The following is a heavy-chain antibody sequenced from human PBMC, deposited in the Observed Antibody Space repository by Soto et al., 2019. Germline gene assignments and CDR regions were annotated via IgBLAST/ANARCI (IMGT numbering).Heavy chain of an antibody. Sequence: SETLSLTCTVSGASIRTYSWSWIRQSAGKGLEWIGHMYTNGRTNYIPSLKSRITMSVDTSKNQFSLNLKFVTAADTAVYFCAKDQSGAADIWGQGTMVTVS. CDR1: GASIRTYS. CDR2: MYTNGRT. J-gene: IGHJ3*02. D-gene: IGHD7-27*01. V-gene: IGHV4-4*07. CDR3: AKDQSGAADI.